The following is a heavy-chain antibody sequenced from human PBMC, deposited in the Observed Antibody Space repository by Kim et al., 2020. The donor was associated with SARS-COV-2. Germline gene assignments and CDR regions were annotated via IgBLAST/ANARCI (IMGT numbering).Heavy chain of an antibody. D-gene: IGHD6-19*01. Sequence: GGSLRLSCAASGFTFSDYYMSWIRQAPGKGLEWVSYISSGGSTIYYADSVKGRFTISRDNAKNSLYLQMNSLRAEDTAVYYCARDQSSGWSQYYYYYGMDVWGQGTTVTVSS. CDR3: ARDQSSGWSQYYYYYGMDV. J-gene: IGHJ6*02. CDR1: GFTFSDYY. CDR2: ISSGGSTI. V-gene: IGHV3-11*04.